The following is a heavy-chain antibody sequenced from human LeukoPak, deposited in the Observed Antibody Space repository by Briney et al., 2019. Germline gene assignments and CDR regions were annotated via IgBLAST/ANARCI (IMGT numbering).Heavy chain of an antibody. Sequence: PSETLSLTCTVSGGSISSYYWSWIRQPPGKGLEWIGYIYYSGSTNYNPSLKSRVTISVDTSKNQFPLKLSSVTAADTAVYYCASSTIFGVVANWFDPWGQGTLVTVSS. J-gene: IGHJ5*02. D-gene: IGHD3-3*01. CDR3: ASSTIFGVVANWFDP. CDR1: GGSISSYY. V-gene: IGHV4-59*12. CDR2: IYYSGST.